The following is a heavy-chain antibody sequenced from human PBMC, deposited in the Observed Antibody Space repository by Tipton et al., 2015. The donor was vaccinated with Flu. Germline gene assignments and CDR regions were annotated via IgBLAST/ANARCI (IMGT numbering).Heavy chain of an antibody. CDR2: IYHTGST. CDR3: ARGIYISSSWYVGRGDPNKNDY. Sequence: LRLSCIVSGYSISSGYYWGWIRQPPGKGLEWIGSIYHTGSTYYNPPLKSRVTISVDTSKNQFSLKLSSVTAADTAVYYCARGIYISSSWYVGRGDPNKNDYWGQGTLVTVSS. V-gene: IGHV4-38-2*02. CDR1: GYSISSGYY. J-gene: IGHJ4*02. D-gene: IGHD6-13*01.